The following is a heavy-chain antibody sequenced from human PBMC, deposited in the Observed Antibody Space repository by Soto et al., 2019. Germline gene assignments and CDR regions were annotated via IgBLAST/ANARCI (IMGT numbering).Heavy chain of an antibody. V-gene: IGHV1-69*01. D-gene: IGHD3-10*01. J-gene: IGHJ6*02. CDR3: ASCEVRGNPKFYYGMDV. CDR2: IIPIFGTA. Sequence: QVQLVQSGAEVKKPGSSVKVSCKASGGIFSSYAISWVRQAPGQGLEWMGGIIPIFGTANYAQKFQGRVTITADEFTSTAYMELSSLRSEDTAVYYCASCEVRGNPKFYYGMDVWGQGTTVTVSS. CDR1: GGIFSSYA.